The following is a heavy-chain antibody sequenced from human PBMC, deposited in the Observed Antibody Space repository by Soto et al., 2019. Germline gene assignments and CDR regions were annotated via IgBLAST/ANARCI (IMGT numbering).Heavy chain of an antibody. CDR2: IYYSGST. Sequence: PSETLSLTWTVSGGSISSYYWIWIRQPPGKGLEWIGYIYYSGSTNYNPSLKSRVTISVDTSKNQFSLKLGSVTAADTAVYYCARDPSNSYYFDYWGRGTLVTVSS. CDR3: ARDPSNSYYFDY. V-gene: IGHV4-59*01. CDR1: GGSISSYY. J-gene: IGHJ4*02. D-gene: IGHD4-4*01.